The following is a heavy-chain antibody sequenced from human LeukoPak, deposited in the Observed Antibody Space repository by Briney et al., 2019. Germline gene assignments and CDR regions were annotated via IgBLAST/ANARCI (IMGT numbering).Heavy chain of an antibody. V-gene: IGHV1-18*01. Sequence: ASVKVSCKASGYTFTGYGISWVRQAPGQGLEWMGWISAYNGNTNYAQKLQGRVTMTTDTSTSTAYMELRSLRSDDTAVYYCARGEAKYDSSGYYNYWGQGTLVTVSS. CDR2: ISAYNGNT. CDR3: ARGEAKYDSSGYYNY. CDR1: GYTFTGYG. D-gene: IGHD3-22*01. J-gene: IGHJ4*02.